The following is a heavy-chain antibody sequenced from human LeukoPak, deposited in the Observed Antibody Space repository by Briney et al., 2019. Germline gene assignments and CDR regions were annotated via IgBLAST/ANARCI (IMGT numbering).Heavy chain of an antibody. J-gene: IGHJ6*03. V-gene: IGHV4-38-2*01. D-gene: IGHD3-10*01. CDR3: ARLYMVPSYYYYYMDV. Sequence: SETLSLTCAASGYSISSGYYWGWIRQPPGKGLEWIGSIYHSGSTYYTPSLKSRLTISVGTSKNQFSLKLSSVTAADTAVYYCARLYMVPSYYYYYMDVWGKGTTVTVSS. CDR2: IYHSGST. CDR1: GYSISSGYY.